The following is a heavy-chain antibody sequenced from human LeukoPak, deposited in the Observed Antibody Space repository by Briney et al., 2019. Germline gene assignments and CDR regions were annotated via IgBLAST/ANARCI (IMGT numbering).Heavy chain of an antibody. D-gene: IGHD3-22*01. CDR3: ARDFIHRSGEADY. Sequence: PGRSLRLSCAASGFTFSGYYMSWIRQAPGKGLEWISYISTSSSSTNYADSVKGRFTISRDNAKNSLYLQMNSLRAEDTAVYYCARDFIHRSGEADYWGQGTLVTVSS. V-gene: IGHV3-11*05. CDR2: ISTSSSST. CDR1: GFTFSGYY. J-gene: IGHJ4*02.